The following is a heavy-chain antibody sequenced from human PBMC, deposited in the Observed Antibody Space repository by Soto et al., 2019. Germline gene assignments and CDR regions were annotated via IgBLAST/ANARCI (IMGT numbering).Heavy chain of an antibody. Sequence: ASVKVSCKASGYTFTGYSMHWVRQAPGQGLEWMGWINPNSGGTNYAQKFQGWVTMTRDTSISTAYMELSRLRSDDTAVYYCARTSIAARRDYYYGMDVWGQGTTVTVSS. D-gene: IGHD6-6*01. J-gene: IGHJ6*02. CDR3: ARTSIAARRDYYYGMDV. CDR2: INPNSGGT. CDR1: GYTFTGYS. V-gene: IGHV1-2*04.